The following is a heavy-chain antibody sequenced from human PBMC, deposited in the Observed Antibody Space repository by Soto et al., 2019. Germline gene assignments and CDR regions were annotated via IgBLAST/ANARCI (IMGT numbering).Heavy chain of an antibody. J-gene: IGHJ5*02. V-gene: IGHV3-74*01. D-gene: IGHD6-13*01. CDR1: GFTFSSYW. CDR3: ARDLVGIAAAGTWTFDP. CDR2: INSDGSST. Sequence: GGSLRLSCAASGFTFSSYWMHWVRQAPGKGLVWVSRINSDGSSTSYADSVKGRFTISRDNAKNTLYLQMNSLRAEDTAVYYCARDLVGIAAAGTWTFDPWGQGTQVTVSS.